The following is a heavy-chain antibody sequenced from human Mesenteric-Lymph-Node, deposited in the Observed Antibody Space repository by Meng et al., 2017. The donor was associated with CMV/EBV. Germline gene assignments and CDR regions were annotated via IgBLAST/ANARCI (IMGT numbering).Heavy chain of an antibody. Sequence: ASVKVSCKASGYTFTGYYIHWVRQAPGQGLEWMGWINPNSGGTSYAQKFQGRVTMTRDTSTSTVYMELSSLRSEDTAVYYCARARAATLELWGQGTLVTVSS. CDR2: INPNSGGT. D-gene: IGHD6-25*01. CDR3: ARARAATLEL. CDR1: GYTFTGYY. V-gene: IGHV1-2*02. J-gene: IGHJ4*02.